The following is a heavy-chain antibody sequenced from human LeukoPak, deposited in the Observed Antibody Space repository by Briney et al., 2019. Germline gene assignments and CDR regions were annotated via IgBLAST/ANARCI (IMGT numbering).Heavy chain of an antibody. D-gene: IGHD3-3*01. Sequence: GGSLRLSCTASGFTLSLYSMHWVRQAPGKGLEWVSSIGRSSQYIYYGDSVRGRFTISRDNAKNSIYLDMNSPRAEDTAVYYCARDASNIDFAPYFYYMDVWGKGTTVTVSS. CDR3: ARDASNIDFAPYFYYMDV. V-gene: IGHV3-21*01. CDR2: IGRSSQYI. J-gene: IGHJ6*03. CDR1: GFTLSLYS.